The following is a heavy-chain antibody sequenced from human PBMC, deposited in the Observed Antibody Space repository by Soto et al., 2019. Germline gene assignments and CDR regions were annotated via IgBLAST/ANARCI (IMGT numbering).Heavy chain of an antibody. J-gene: IGHJ4*02. V-gene: IGHV1-8*01. CDR1: GYSFTSLD. CDR3: ARGGSAGVDY. Sequence: ASVKVSCRASGYSFTSLDINWVRQTAGQGLEWMGWMQPSTGRTGYAQKFQGRVTMTRDTSINTAYMELTTLTSDDTAVYYCARGGSAGVDYWGQGTLVTVCS. D-gene: IGHD6-19*01. CDR2: MQPSTGRT.